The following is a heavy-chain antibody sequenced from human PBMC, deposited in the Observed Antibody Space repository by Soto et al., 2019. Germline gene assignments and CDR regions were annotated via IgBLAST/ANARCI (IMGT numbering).Heavy chain of an antibody. J-gene: IGHJ3*02. CDR2: ISFDGSEK. CDR1: GFTFSMYG. V-gene: IGHV3-30*03. Sequence: QVQLVESGGGVVQPGRSLRLSCAASGFTFSMYGMHWVRHAPGKGLEWVAMISFDGSEKYYTDSVKGRFHISRDSSKNTMYLQMDSLRVEDTAVYYCARDRRLYYSDAFDIWGQGTTVTVSS. D-gene: IGHD1-26*01. CDR3: ARDRRLYYSDAFDI.